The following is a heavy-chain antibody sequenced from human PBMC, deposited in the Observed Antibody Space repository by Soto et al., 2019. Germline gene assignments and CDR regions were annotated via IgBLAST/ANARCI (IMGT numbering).Heavy chain of an antibody. J-gene: IGHJ4*02. CDR3: ARDITIGGFDY. D-gene: IGHD3-9*01. CDR1: GFTFSSYS. Sequence: EVQLVESGGGLVKPGGSLRLSCAASGFTFSSYSMNWVRQAPGKGLEWVSSISSSSSYIYYADSVKGRFTISRDNAKNSLYLEMNSLRAEDTAVYYCARDITIGGFDYWGQGTLVTVSS. CDR2: ISSSSSYI. V-gene: IGHV3-21*01.